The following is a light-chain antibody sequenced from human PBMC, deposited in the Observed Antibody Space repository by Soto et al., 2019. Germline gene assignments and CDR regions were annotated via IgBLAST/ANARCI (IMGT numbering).Light chain of an antibody. Sequence: EIVMTQSPATLSVSPGERATLSCRASQSVGTYLAWYQQKPGQAPRLLIYGASTRAAGISPRFSGGGSGTDLTLTISSLQSEDFAVYYCQQYNDSPRTFGQGTKVGIK. V-gene: IGKV3-15*01. CDR2: GAS. J-gene: IGKJ1*01. CDR3: QQYNDSPRT. CDR1: QSVGTY.